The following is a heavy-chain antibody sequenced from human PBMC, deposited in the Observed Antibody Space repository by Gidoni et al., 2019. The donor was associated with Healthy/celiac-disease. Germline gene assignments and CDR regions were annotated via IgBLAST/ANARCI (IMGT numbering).Heavy chain of an antibody. D-gene: IGHD2-15*01. V-gene: IGHV1-69*01. CDR3: ARDVVVVAATAGADAFDI. J-gene: IGHJ3*02. CDR1: GGTFGSYA. Sequence: QVQLVQSGAEVQKPGSSVKVSCKVSGGTFGSYAISWVRKAPGQGLAWMGGITPIFGTANYAQKFQGRVTITADESTSTAYMELSSLRSEDTAVYYCARDVVVVAATAGADAFDIWGQGTMVTVSS. CDR2: ITPIFGTA.